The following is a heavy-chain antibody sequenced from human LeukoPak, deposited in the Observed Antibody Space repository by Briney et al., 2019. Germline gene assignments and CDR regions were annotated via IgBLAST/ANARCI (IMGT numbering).Heavy chain of an antibody. Sequence: PSETLSLTCAVYGGSFSGYYWSWIRPPPGKGLEWIGEINHSGSTNYNPSLKSRVTISVDTSKNQFSLKLSSVTAADTAVYYCARGYYGSGSLNWGQGTLVTVSS. CDR3: ARGYYGSGSLN. V-gene: IGHV4-34*01. J-gene: IGHJ4*02. CDR1: GGSFSGYY. D-gene: IGHD3-10*01. CDR2: INHSGST.